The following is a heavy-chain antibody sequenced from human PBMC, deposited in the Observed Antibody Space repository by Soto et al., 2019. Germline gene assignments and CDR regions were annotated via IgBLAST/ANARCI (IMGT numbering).Heavy chain of an antibody. D-gene: IGHD5-12*01. CDR2: IIPIFRTP. Sequence: QVQLVQSGAEVKKPGSSVKVSCKASGGTFISNAISWVRLAPGQGLDWMGGIIPIFRTPRYAQKFQGRVTITADASMSTAYMELSSMTSEETAVYYCAKSRGYNASYSDFYNEMDVWGQGTTVSVSS. J-gene: IGHJ6*02. V-gene: IGHV1-69*01. CDR3: AKSRGYNASYSDFYNEMDV. CDR1: GGTFISNA.